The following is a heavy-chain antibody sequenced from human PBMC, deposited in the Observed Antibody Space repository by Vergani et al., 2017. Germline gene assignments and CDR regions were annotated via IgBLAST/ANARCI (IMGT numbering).Heavy chain of an antibody. V-gene: IGHV4-34*01. Sequence: QVQLQQWGAGLLKPSETLSLTCAVYGGSFSGYYWSWIRQPPGKGLEWIGEINHSGSTNYNTSLKSRVTISVDTSKNQFSLKLSSVTAADTAVYYCASGPVIAAAGHYYYYGMDVWGQGTTVTVSS. CDR2: INHSGST. J-gene: IGHJ6*02. CDR1: GGSFSGYY. CDR3: ASGPVIAAAGHYYYYGMDV. D-gene: IGHD6-13*01.